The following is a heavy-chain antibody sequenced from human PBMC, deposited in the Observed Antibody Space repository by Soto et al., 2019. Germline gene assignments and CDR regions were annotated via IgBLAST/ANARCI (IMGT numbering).Heavy chain of an antibody. V-gene: IGHV4-39*01. CDR2: IYYSGST. CDR1: GGSISSSSYY. D-gene: IGHD6-19*01. J-gene: IGHJ5*02. Sequence: LETLSLTCTVSGGSISSSSYYWGWIRQPPGKGLEWIGSIYYSGSTYYNPSLKSRVTISVDTSKNQFSLKLSSVTAADTAVYYCARRPVAGYNWFDPWGQGTLVTVSS. CDR3: ARRPVAGYNWFDP.